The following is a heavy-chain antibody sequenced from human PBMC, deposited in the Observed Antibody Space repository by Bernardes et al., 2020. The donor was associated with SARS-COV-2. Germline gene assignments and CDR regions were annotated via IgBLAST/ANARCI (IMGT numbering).Heavy chain of an antibody. D-gene: IGHD3-10*01. V-gene: IGHV3-23*01. Sequence: GSPRIFCAASGFRFSSYAMNWVRQASGKGLEWVSAIGGTGGSTFYADPVKGRFTISRDNSKNTLYLQMNSLTAEDTAVYYCAKVGDGSGGYLVSWGQGTLVTVSS. CDR1: GFRFSSYA. CDR3: AKVGDGSGGYLVS. CDR2: IGGTGGST. J-gene: IGHJ4*02.